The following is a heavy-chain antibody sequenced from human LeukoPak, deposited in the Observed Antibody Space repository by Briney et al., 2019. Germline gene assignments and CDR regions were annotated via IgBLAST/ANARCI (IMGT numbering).Heavy chain of an antibody. CDR3: AKGSRIAAAGLNLFDP. V-gene: IGHV3-23*01. J-gene: IGHJ5*02. Sequence: GGSLRLSCAASGFTFSSYAMSWVRQAPGKGLEWVSAISGSGGSTYYADSVKGRFTISRDNSKNTLYLQMNSLRAEDTAVYYCAKGSRIAAAGLNLFDPWGQGTLVTVSS. D-gene: IGHD6-13*01. CDR1: GFTFSSYA. CDR2: ISGSGGST.